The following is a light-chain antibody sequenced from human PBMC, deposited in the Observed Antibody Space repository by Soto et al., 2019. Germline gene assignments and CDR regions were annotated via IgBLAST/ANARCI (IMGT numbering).Light chain of an antibody. J-gene: IGKJ4*01. CDR1: QDINSH. Sequence: IQLTQSPSSLSAAVGDRVTITCRASQDINSHLAWYQQKPGKAPSLLIYATSTLQSGVPSRFSVSGSGTDFTLTISGLQTEDFATYHCQQLDSFPLSFGGGTKLEIK. V-gene: IGKV1-9*01. CDR3: QQLDSFPLS. CDR2: ATS.